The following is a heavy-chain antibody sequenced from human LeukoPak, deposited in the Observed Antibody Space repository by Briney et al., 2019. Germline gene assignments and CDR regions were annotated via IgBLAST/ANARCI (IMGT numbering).Heavy chain of an antibody. J-gene: IGHJ4*02. CDR1: GFLFTSYW. V-gene: IGHV3-7*01. CDR3: ARYRHLGY. CDR2: IKENGNEQ. Sequence: PGGSLRLSCEASGFLFTSYWMSWVRQAPGKGPEWVAHIKENGNEQYYADSVKGRFTISRDNVKQSLCLQMNNLRVEDTAVYYCARYRHLGYWGQGTLVTVSS.